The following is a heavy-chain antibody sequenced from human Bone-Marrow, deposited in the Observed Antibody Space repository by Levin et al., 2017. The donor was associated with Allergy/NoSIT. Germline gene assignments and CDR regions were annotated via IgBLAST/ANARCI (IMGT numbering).Heavy chain of an antibody. CDR1: GYSFTNYW. CDR2: INPGDSDT. J-gene: IGHJ4*02. CDR3: ARHSQYSSGWMHFDY. V-gene: IGHV5-51*01. D-gene: IGHD6-19*01. Sequence: GGSLRLSCKGSGYSFTNYWIGWVRQTPGKGLEWMVIINPGDSDTRYSPSFQGQVTISADRSTNTAYLQWSSLKASDTAMYYCARHSQYSSGWMHFDYWGQGTLVTVSS.